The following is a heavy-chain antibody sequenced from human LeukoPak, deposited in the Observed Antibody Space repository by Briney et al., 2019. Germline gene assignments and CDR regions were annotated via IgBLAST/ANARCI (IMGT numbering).Heavy chain of an antibody. J-gene: IGHJ3*02. CDR1: GYTFTSYG. D-gene: IGHD2-2*01. V-gene: IGHV1-18*01. Sequence: GASVKVSCKASGYTFTSYGISWVRQAPGQGLEWMGWISAYNGNTNYAQKLQGRVTMTTDTSTSTAYMELRSLRSDDTAVYYCAREFSMAMGYQLLPDAFDIWGQGTMVTVSS. CDR3: AREFSMAMGYQLLPDAFDI. CDR2: ISAYNGNT.